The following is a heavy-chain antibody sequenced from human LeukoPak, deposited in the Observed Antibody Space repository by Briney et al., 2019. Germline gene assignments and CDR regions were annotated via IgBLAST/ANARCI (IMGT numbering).Heavy chain of an antibody. CDR2: ISAYNGNT. J-gene: IGHJ5*02. CDR3: ARDRHVDTAMFGGFDP. D-gene: IGHD5-18*01. CDR1: GYTFTNYA. Sequence: GASVKVSCKASGYTFTNYAMHWVRLAPGQRLQWMGWISAYNGNTNYAQKLQGRVTMTTDTSTSTAYMELRSLRSDDTAVYYCARDRHVDTAMFGGFDPWGQGTLVTVSS. V-gene: IGHV1-18*01.